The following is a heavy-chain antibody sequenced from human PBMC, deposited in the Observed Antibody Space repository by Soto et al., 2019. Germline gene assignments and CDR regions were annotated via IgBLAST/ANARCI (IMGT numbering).Heavy chain of an antibody. CDR1: GGSISSYY. D-gene: IGHD3-3*01. Sequence: SETLSLTCTVSGGSISSYYWSWIRQPPGKGLEWIGYFYYSGSTNYNPSLKSRVTISVDTSKNQFSLKLSSVTAADTAVYYCARGGGFLGLYYYYGMDVWGQGTTVTVSS. CDR3: ARGGGFLGLYYYYGMDV. V-gene: IGHV4-59*01. CDR2: FYYSGST. J-gene: IGHJ6*02.